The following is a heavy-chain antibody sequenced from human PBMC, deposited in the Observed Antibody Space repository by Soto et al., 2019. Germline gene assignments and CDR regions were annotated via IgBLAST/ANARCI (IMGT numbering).Heavy chain of an antibody. CDR3: AKVRYSSPMGYYYGMDV. V-gene: IGHV1-69*01. CDR2: IIPIFGTA. Sequence: QAQLEQSGGEVKKPGSSVNVSCKASRVAFSKFIVTWVRQAPGLGLEWVGGIIPIFGTANYAQKFQGRVTITADESTRTSYMEVNNLRSEDTAVYYCAKVRYSSPMGYYYGMDVWGQGTTVTVSS. CDR1: RVAFSKFI. D-gene: IGHD6-19*01. J-gene: IGHJ6*02.